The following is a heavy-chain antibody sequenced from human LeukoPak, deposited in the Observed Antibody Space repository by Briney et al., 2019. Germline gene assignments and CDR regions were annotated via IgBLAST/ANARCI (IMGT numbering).Heavy chain of an antibody. Sequence: QTGGSLRLSCAASGFTFSSYWMGWVRQAPGKGLEWVAVISYDGSNKYYADSVKGRFTISRDNSKNTLYLQMNSLRAEDTAVYYCARGPVHRRGMVRVDYWGQGTLVTVSS. CDR2: ISYDGSNK. J-gene: IGHJ4*02. CDR1: GFTFSSYW. CDR3: ARGPVHRRGMVRVDY. V-gene: IGHV3-30-3*01. D-gene: IGHD3-10*01.